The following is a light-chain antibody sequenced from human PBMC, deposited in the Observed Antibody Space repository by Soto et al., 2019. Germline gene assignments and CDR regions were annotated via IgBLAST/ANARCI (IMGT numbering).Light chain of an antibody. J-gene: IGKJ2*01. CDR3: QETYSTPGT. V-gene: IGKV1-39*01. CDR2: AAS. Sequence: DIQMTQSPSSLSASVRDRVTITCRASQSINNYLNWYQQKPGKAPKVLIYAASSLESGVPSRFSGSGSETEFSLTLSSVQPEDFATYYCQETYSTPGTFGQGTKLEIK. CDR1: QSINNY.